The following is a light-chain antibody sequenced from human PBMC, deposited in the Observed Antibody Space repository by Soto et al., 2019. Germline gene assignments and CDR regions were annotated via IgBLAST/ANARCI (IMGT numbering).Light chain of an antibody. Sequence: ETLMTQSPATLSVSPGARATLYCRASQTVSSNLAWYQQKPGQAPRLLIFRTSARATGFPARFSGSGSGTEFNLTISSLQSEDFAIYYCQQYNNWPRATFGGGTKVDI. CDR3: QQYNNWPRAT. CDR1: QTVSSN. CDR2: RTS. J-gene: IGKJ4*01. V-gene: IGKV3-15*01.